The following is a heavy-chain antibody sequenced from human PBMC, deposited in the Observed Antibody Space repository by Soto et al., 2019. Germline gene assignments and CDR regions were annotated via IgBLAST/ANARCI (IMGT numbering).Heavy chain of an antibody. J-gene: IGHJ4*02. CDR2: ITPMFGIA. Sequence: QVHLVQSGAEVKKPGSSVRVSRKASGGSFSNYAVTWVRQAPGQRREWMGGITPMFGIANYAQKFQGRVTLTADESTGTAYMELSSLRSDDTATYYCASDRHHSGFEDWGQGTLVTGSS. CDR1: GGSFSNYA. V-gene: IGHV1-69*01. CDR3: ASDRHHSGFED.